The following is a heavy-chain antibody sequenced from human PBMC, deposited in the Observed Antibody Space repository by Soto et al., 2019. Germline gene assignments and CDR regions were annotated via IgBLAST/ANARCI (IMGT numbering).Heavy chain of an antibody. Sequence: GGSLRLSCAASGFTFSSYAMSWVRQAPGKGLEWVSAISGSGGSTYYADSVKGRFTISRDNSKNTLYLQMNSLRAEDTAVYYCAKGEIHYYDSSGYSDYWGQGTLVTVS. V-gene: IGHV3-23*01. CDR1: GFTFSSYA. CDR2: ISGSGGST. J-gene: IGHJ4*02. CDR3: AKGEIHYYDSSGYSDY. D-gene: IGHD3-22*01.